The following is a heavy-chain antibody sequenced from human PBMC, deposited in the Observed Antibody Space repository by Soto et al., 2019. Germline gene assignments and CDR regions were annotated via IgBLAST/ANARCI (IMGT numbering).Heavy chain of an antibody. CDR2: IKSKISGGTI. CDR1: GFTFSNAW. J-gene: IGHJ5*02. V-gene: IGHV3-15*07. Sequence: PGGSLRLSCVASGFTFSNAWMNWVRQAPGKGLEWVGRIKSKISGGTIDYGAPVKGRFIISRDDSKDTVYLQMNTLKTEDTAVYYCTADHNDNTDLPWGQGTLVTVSS. D-gene: IGHD1-1*01. CDR3: TADHNDNTDLP.